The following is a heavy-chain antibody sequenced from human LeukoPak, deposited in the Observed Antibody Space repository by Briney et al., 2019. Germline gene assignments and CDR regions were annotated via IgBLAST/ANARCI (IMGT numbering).Heavy chain of an antibody. CDR3: ATYKYDYVWGNQHFDY. V-gene: IGHV4-39*07. CDR1: NASISSNTYY. CDR2: INYRGST. Sequence: PSETLSLTCTVSNASISSNTYYRAWIRQPPGTGLEYLGSINYRGSTYYNPSLKSRVTLSVDTSKNQFSLKLNSVTAADTAVYYCATYKYDYVWGNQHFDYWGQGTLVAVSS. J-gene: IGHJ4*02. D-gene: IGHD3-16*01.